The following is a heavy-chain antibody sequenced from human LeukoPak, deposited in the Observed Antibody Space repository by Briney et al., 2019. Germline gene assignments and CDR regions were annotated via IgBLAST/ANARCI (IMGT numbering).Heavy chain of an antibody. CDR2: INPNSGDT. CDR1: GYTFTDSY. CDR3: ASGDFSGSYFYYFDY. Sequence: ASVEVSCKASGYTFTDSYMHWVRQAPGQGLEGMGWINPNSGDTNYAQRFQGRVTMTRDTSISTDYMELSSLRSDDTAVYYSASGDFSGSYFYYFDYWGQGTLVTVSS. V-gene: IGHV1-2*02. J-gene: IGHJ4*02. D-gene: IGHD3-10*01.